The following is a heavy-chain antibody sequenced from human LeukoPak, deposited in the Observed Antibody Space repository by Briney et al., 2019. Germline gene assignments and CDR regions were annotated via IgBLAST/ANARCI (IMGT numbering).Heavy chain of an antibody. CDR1: GVSISSYY. CDR2: TYNSGTT. Sequence: SETLSLTCTVSGVSISSYYYSWIRQPPGKGLVWIGFTYNSGTTTYNPSLKSRVTISLDTSKNQFSLKLNSVTAADTAVYFCATGISRWTQLDNWGQGTLVTVSS. CDR3: ATGISRWTQLDN. D-gene: IGHD5-18*01. J-gene: IGHJ4*02. V-gene: IGHV4-59*01.